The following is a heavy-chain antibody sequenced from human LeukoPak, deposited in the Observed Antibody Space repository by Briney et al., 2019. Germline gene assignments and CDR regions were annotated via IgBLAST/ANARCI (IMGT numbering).Heavy chain of an antibody. CDR3: ASVPRDDFGASGNHY. CDR1: GFSVNTYS. V-gene: IGHV3-23*01. Sequence: RWSLRGACDSAGFSVNTYSMKWIGRAPGKGPRIRSAISGNGVNTHYVDSLKGRFIISRDNCKKPVYLRMRSLTAGDTAVYCCASVPRDDFGASGNHYRGKGTLVNVS. CDR2: ISGNGVNT. J-gene: IGHJ4*02. D-gene: IGHD4-17*01.